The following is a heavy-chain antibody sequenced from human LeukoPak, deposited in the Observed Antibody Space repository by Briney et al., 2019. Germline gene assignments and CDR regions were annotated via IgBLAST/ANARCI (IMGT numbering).Heavy chain of an antibody. CDR1: GGSFSGYY. J-gene: IGHJ4*02. D-gene: IGHD3-22*01. CDR2: INHSGST. V-gene: IGHV4-34*01. CDR3: ASSAGHYYDSSGYPLDY. Sequence: SETLSLTCAVYGGSFSGYYWSWIRQPPGKGLEWIGEINHSGSTNYNPSLKGRVTISVDTSKNQFSLKLSSVTAADTAVYYCASSAGHYYDSSGYPLDYWGQGTLVTVSS.